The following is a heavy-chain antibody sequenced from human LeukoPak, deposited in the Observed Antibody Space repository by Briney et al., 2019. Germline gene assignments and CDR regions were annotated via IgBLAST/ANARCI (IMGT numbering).Heavy chain of an antibody. CDR3: ARGGDYYDSSGRDVFDI. CDR1: GFTFSSYA. J-gene: IGHJ3*02. D-gene: IGHD3-22*01. CDR2: ISYDGSNK. Sequence: GGSLRLSCAASGFTFSSYAMHWVRQAPGEGLEWVALISYDGSNKYYADSVKGRFTISRDNSKNTLYVQMNSLRADDTAVYYCARGGDYYDSSGRDVFDIWGQGTMVTVSS. V-gene: IGHV3-30-3*01.